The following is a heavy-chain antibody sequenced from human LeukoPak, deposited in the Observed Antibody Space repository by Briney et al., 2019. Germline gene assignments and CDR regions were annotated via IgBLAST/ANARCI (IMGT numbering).Heavy chain of an antibody. D-gene: IGHD3-10*01. CDR1: GGTFSSYA. J-gene: IGHJ4*02. CDR2: IIPIFGTA. V-gene: IGHV1-69*05. Sequence: GASVKVSCKASGGTFSSYAISWVRQAPGQGLEWMGGIIPIFGTADYAQKFQGRVTMTRDTSTSTVYMELSSLRSEDTAVYYCARASPIYYGSGSYFDYWGQGTLVTVSS. CDR3: ARASPIYYGSGSYFDY.